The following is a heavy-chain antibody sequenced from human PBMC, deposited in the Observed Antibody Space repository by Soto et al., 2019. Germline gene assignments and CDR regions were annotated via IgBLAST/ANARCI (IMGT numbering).Heavy chain of an antibody. D-gene: IGHD1-26*01. CDR3: AKSKYGASPLMDV. Sequence: QLVESGGTLVQTGGSLRLSCGGSGFTFEDYAMYWVRQPPGKGLEWVSGISWNGDLLGYADSVRGRFTISRDDVKKTLYLQMKSLRNDDTALYYCAKSKYGASPLMDVWGRGTTVAVS. CDR1: GFTFEDYA. V-gene: IGHV3-9*01. J-gene: IGHJ6*02. CDR2: ISWNGDLL.